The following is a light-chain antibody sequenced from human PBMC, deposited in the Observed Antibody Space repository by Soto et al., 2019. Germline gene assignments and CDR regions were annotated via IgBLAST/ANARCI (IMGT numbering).Light chain of an antibody. J-gene: IGKJ5*01. CDR1: QSVSSSY. V-gene: IGKV3-20*01. CDR2: GAS. CDR3: QQYGISPPVT. Sequence: EIVLTQSPGTLSLSPGKRATLSCRASQSVSSSYLAWYQQKPGQAPRLLIYGASGRATGIPDRFSGSGSGTDFTLTISRLEPEDFAVYYCQQYGISPPVTFGQGTRLEIK.